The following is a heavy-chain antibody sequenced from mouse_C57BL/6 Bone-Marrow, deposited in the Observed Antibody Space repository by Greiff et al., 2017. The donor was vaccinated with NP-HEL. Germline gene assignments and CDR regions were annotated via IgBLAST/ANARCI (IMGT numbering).Heavy chain of an antibody. CDR1: GYTFTSYW. CDR3: ARKGVTTAYAMDY. J-gene: IGHJ4*01. V-gene: IGHV1-64*01. Sequence: QVQLQQPGAELVKPGASVKLSCKASGYTFTSYWMHWVKQRPGQGLEWIGMIHPNSGSTNYNEKFKGKATLTADKSSSTAYMELRSLTSEDSAVYFCARKGVTTAYAMDYWGQGTSVTVSS. D-gene: IGHD1-2*01. CDR2: IHPNSGST.